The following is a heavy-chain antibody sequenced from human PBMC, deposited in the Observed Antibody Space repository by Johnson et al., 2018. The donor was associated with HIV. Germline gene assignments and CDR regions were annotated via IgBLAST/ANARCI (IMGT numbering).Heavy chain of an antibody. J-gene: IGHJ3*02. Sequence: VQLVESGGGLVQPGGSLRLSCAASGFTFSSYDMHWVRQGTGKGLEWVSAIGTAGDTYYPGSVKGRFTISRDNSKNTLYLQMNSLRVEDTAVYYCARDALLRFLEWFIWGQGTMVTVSS. CDR3: ARDALLRFLEWFI. V-gene: IGHV3-13*01. CDR2: IGTAGDT. D-gene: IGHD3-3*01. CDR1: GFTFSSYD.